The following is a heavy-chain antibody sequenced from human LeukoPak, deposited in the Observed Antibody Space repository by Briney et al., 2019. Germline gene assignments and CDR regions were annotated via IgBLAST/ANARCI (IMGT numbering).Heavy chain of an antibody. CDR2: IYYSGST. J-gene: IGHJ4*02. V-gene: IGHV4-59*08. D-gene: IGHD3-22*01. CDR1: GGSISSYY. Sequence: SETLSLTCTVSGGSISSYYWSWIRQPPGKGLEWIGYIYYSGSTNYNPSLKSRVTISVDTSKNQFSLKLSSVNAADTAVYYCARHNYDRSGQVDYWGQGTLVTVSS. CDR3: ARHNYDRSGQVDY.